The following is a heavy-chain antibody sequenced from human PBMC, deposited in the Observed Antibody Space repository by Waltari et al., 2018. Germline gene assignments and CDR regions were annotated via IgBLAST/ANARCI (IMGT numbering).Heavy chain of an antibody. CDR3: ARGRGTATAIWMVL. CDR1: GYTFTSYA. Sequence: QVQLVQSGAEVKKPGASVKVSCKASGYTFTSYAMHWVRQAPGQRLEWMGWINAGNGNTKYSQKFQGRVTITRDTSASTAYMELSSLRSEDTAVYYCARGRGTATAIWMVLWGQGPLVTVSS. D-gene: IGHD2-2*02. J-gene: IGHJ4*02. V-gene: IGHV1-3*01. CDR2: INAGNGNT.